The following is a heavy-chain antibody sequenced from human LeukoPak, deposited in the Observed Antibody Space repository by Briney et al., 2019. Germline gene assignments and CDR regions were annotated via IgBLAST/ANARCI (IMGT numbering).Heavy chain of an antibody. CDR2: ISSSSSYI. J-gene: IGHJ4*02. CDR1: GFTFSSYS. D-gene: IGHD1-7*01. Sequence: GSLRLSCAASGFTFSSYSMNWVRQAPGKGLEWVSSISSSSSYIYYADSVKGRFTISRDNAKNSLYLQMNSLRAEDTAVYYCARVSTGTSLLFDYWGQGTLVTVSS. V-gene: IGHV3-21*01. CDR3: ARVSTGTSLLFDY.